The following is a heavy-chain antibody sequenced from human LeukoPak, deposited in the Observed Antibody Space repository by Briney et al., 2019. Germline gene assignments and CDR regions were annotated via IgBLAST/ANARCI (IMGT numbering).Heavy chain of an antibody. V-gene: IGHV5-51*06. CDR2: IYPDDSDS. CDR1: GYTFLNLW. D-gene: IGHD5-12*01. CDR3: ARGRGAFHGYENFDY. J-gene: IGHJ4*02. Sequence: GESLKISWQGSGYTFLNLWLGWVRQTPGRGLEWMGIIYPDDSDSRYSPSFQGHVTISVDESTMTAYLQWTSLKVSDTGLYYCARGRGAFHGYENFDYWGQGTLVAVSS.